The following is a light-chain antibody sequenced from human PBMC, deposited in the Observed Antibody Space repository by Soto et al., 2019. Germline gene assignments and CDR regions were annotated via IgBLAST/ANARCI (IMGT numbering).Light chain of an antibody. J-gene: IGKJ5*01. V-gene: IGKV3-20*01. Sequence: ESVLTQSPGTLSLSPGESATLCCRASQSVSSKLAWYQQKPGQAPRLLIYGASSRATGIPDRFSGSGSGTDFTLTISRLEPEHFATYYCQQLNSYPVTFGQGTRLEIK. CDR2: GAS. CDR3: QQLNSYPVT. CDR1: QSVSSK.